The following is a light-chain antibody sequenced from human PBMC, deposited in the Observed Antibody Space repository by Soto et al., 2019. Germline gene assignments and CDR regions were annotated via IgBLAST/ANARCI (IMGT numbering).Light chain of an antibody. J-gene: IGKJ2*01. CDR3: QQLNSYPPYT. CDR2: AAS. Sequence: IQLTQSPSSLSASVGDRVTITCRASQGISYSLAWYQQKPGKAPKLLIYAASTLQDGVPSRFSGSGSGTEFTLTISSLQPEDFATYYCQQLNSYPPYTFGQVTKLEVK. CDR1: QGISYS. V-gene: IGKV1-9*01.